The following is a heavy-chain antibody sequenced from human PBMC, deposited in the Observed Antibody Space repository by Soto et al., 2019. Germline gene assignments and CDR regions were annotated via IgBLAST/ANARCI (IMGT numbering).Heavy chain of an antibody. Sequence: LSLTCTVSVDSITTYYWSWIRQPAGKGLEWIGRIDTSGNTNYNPSLKSRVTMSVDTSKKQFSLKLTSVTAADRAVYYWGGYRNNCFKKEGMDVGGKGTTVTVP. D-gene: IGHD6-13*01. CDR2: IDTSGNT. CDR1: VDSITTYY. CDR3: GGYRNNCFKKEGMDV. V-gene: IGHV4-4*07. J-gene: IGHJ6*04.